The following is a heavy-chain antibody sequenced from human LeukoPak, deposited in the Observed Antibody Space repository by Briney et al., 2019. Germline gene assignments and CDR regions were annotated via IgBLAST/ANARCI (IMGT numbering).Heavy chain of an antibody. D-gene: IGHD6-19*01. CDR3: ARGDTSGWANYFDF. CDR1: GGSISSYY. CDR2: VFYSGNT. V-gene: IGHV4-59*01. Sequence: KTSETLSLTCTVSGGSISSYYWSWIRQPPGKGLEWIGYVFYSGNTHYNSSLRSRVTISVDTSKYQFSLKLSSVTAAVTAVYYCARGDTSGWANYFDFWGQGILVTVSS. J-gene: IGHJ4*02.